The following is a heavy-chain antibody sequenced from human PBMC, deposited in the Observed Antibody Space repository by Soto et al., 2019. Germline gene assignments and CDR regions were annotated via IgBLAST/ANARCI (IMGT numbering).Heavy chain of an antibody. CDR3: ARGSTIFGVVTTDYYYYGMDV. Sequence: QVQLVQSGAEVKKPGSSVKVSCKASGGTFSSYAISWVRQAPGQGLEWMGGIIPIFGTANYAQKFQGRVTITADESTSTAYMELSSLRSEDTAVYYCARGSTIFGVVTTDYYYYGMDVWGQGTTVTVSS. D-gene: IGHD3-3*01. CDR2: IIPIFGTA. CDR1: GGTFSSYA. J-gene: IGHJ6*02. V-gene: IGHV1-69*12.